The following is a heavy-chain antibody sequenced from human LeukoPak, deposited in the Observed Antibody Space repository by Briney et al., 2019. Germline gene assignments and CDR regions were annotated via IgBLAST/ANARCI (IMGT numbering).Heavy chain of an antibody. CDR2: IYSSGTT. Sequence: SETLSLTCTVSGGSISNYYWSWIRQPAGKGLEWIGRIYSSGTTIYNPSLKSRVTMSVDTSKNQFSLKLSSVTATDTAVYFCASGSSGYDPWGQGTLVTVSS. J-gene: IGHJ5*02. CDR3: ASGSSGYDP. V-gene: IGHV4-4*07. CDR1: GGSISNYY. D-gene: IGHD5-12*01.